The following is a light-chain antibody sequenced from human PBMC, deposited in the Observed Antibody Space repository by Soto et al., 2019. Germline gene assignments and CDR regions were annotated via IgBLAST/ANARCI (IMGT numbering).Light chain of an antibody. CDR2: DVS. CDR3: SSYTSSGTRV. V-gene: IGLV2-14*01. J-gene: IGLJ1*01. CDR1: SSDVGGYNY. Sequence: QSALTQPASVSGSPGQSIAISCTGTSSDVGGYNYVSWHQQHPGKAPKLMIYDVSNRPSGVSNRFSGSKSGNTASLTISGLQAEDEADYYCSSYTSSGTRVFGTGTQLTVL.